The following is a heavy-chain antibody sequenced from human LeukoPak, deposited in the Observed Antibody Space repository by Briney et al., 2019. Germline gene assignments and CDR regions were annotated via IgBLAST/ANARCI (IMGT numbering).Heavy chain of an antibody. Sequence: PGGSLRLSCTASGFTFGDYAMSWVRQAPGKGLEWVSAISGSGGSTYYADSLQGRFTISRDNSKNTLYLQMNSLRAEDTAVYYCAKSLRIAAAGTWGEVSWGQGTLVTVSS. CDR3: AKSLRIAAAGTWGEVS. V-gene: IGHV3-23*01. CDR1: GFTFGDYA. J-gene: IGHJ5*02. CDR2: ISGSGGST. D-gene: IGHD6-13*01.